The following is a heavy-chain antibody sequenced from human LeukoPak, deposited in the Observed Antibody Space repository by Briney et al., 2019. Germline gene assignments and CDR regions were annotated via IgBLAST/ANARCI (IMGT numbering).Heavy chain of an antibody. D-gene: IGHD6-19*01. CDR3: ARGLSIAVAGREDY. CDR1: GFTFSSYS. Sequence: GGSLRLSCAASGFTFSSYSMNWVRQAPGKGLEWVSYISSSSSTIYYADSVRGRFTISRDNAKNSLYLQMNSLRAEDTAVYYCARGLSIAVAGREDYWGQGTLVTVSS. CDR2: ISSSSSTI. V-gene: IGHV3-48*04. J-gene: IGHJ4*02.